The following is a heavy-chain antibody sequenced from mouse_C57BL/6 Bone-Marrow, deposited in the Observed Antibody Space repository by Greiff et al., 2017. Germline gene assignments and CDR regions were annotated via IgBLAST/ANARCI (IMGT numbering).Heavy chain of an antibody. CDR3: ARREGPYYYGSSYYWDFDV. CDR2: IFPGSGST. J-gene: IGHJ1*03. V-gene: IGHV1-75*01. CDR1: GYTFTDYY. D-gene: IGHD1-1*01. Sequence: QVQLKESGPELVKPGASVKISCKASGYTFTDYYINWVKQRPGQGLEWIGWIFPGSGSTYYNEKFKGKATLTVDKSSSTAYMLLSSLTSEDSAVYFCARREGPYYYGSSYYWDFDVWGTGTTVTVSS.